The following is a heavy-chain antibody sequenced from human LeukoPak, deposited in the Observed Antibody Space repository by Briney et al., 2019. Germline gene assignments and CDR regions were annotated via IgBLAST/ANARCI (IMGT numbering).Heavy chain of an antibody. J-gene: IGHJ4*02. D-gene: IGHD6-13*01. CDR3: AREYSFGRFDY. V-gene: IGHV1-18*01. CDR2: ISAYNGDT. Sequence: ASVKVSCKASGYTFTSYGISWVRQAPRRGLEWMGWISAYNGDTNYAQNLQGRVTMTTDTSTSTAYMDLRSLRSDDTAVYYCAREYSFGRFDYWGQGTLVTVSS. CDR1: GYTFTSYG.